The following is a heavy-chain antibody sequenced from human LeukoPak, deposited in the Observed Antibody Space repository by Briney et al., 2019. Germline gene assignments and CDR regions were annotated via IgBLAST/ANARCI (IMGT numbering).Heavy chain of an antibody. Sequence: GGSLRLSCAASGFTFSSYAMHWVRQAPGKGLEWVAVISYDGSNKYYADSVKGRFTISRDNSKNTLYLQMNSLRAEDTAVYYCARSGIAVAGLALDYWGQGTLVTVSS. J-gene: IGHJ4*02. V-gene: IGHV3-30-3*01. D-gene: IGHD6-19*01. CDR3: ARSGIAVAGLALDY. CDR2: ISYDGSNK. CDR1: GFTFSSYA.